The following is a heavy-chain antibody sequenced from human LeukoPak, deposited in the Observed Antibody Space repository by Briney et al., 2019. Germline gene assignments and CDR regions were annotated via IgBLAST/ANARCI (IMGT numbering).Heavy chain of an antibody. CDR3: TRDRGAYNLYDY. V-gene: IGHV3-49*03. D-gene: IGHD1-1*01. CDR1: GFTFGDYA. Sequence: GGSLRLSCTASGFTFGDYAMSWIRQAPGKGLEWVGFIRSKAYGETADYAAPVKGRFTISRDDSKAFAYLQMNSLKTEDTAVYHCTRDRGAYNLYDYWGQGTLVTVSS. CDR2: IRSKAYGETA. J-gene: IGHJ4*02.